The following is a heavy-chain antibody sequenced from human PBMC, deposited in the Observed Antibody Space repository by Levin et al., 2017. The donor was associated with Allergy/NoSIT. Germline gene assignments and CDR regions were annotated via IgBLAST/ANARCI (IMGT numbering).Heavy chain of an antibody. D-gene: IGHD3-3*01. Sequence: SETLSLTCAVSGGSISSGGYSWSWIRQPPGKGLEWIGYIYHSGSTYYNPSLKSRVTISVDRSKNQFSLKLSSVTAADTAVYYCARGLGFWSGYRNPTPYWYFDLWGRGTLVTVSS. J-gene: IGHJ2*01. V-gene: IGHV4-30-2*01. CDR3: ARGLGFWSGYRNPTPYWYFDL. CDR1: GGSISSGGYS. CDR2: IYHSGST.